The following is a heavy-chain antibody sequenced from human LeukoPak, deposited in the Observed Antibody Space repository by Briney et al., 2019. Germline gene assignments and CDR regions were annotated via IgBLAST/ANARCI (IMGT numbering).Heavy chain of an antibody. D-gene: IGHD3-22*01. V-gene: IGHV3-48*03. Sequence: PGGSLRLSCTASGLPFSSYEMNWVRQAPGKGLEWISNISSRGTTIYYADSVKGRFTISRDNAENSLYLQMNSLRAEDTAVYYCARVYDTSGYKTPPPDYWGQGTLVTVSS. CDR3: ARVYDTSGYKTPPPDY. J-gene: IGHJ4*02. CDR2: ISSRGTTI. CDR1: GLPFSSYE.